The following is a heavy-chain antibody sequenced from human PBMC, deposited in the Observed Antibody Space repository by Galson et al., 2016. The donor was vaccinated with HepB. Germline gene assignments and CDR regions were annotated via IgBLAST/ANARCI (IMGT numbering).Heavy chain of an antibody. J-gene: IGHJ4*02. V-gene: IGHV3-23*01. CDR3: TKRCMTNTCHNADDF. CDR2: IGGDGAT. CDR1: GFTFTNNI. Sequence: SLRLSCAASGFTFTNNIMSWGRQAPGKGLEWVSIIGGDGATFYGDSVKGRFTISRDDSKSTLYLRMDSLRVEDTATYHCTKRCMTNTCHNADDFWGQGTLVTVSS. D-gene: IGHD2-8*01.